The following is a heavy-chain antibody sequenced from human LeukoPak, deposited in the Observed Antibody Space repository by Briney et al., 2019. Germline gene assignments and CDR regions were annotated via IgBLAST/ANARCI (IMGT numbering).Heavy chain of an antibody. CDR3: ARVYVAGEYYYDSSGYYYFRY. CDR2: INPNSGGT. Sequence: ASVKVSCKASGYTFTGYYMHWVRQAPGQGLEWMGWINPNSGGTNYAQKFQGRVTMTRDTSISTAYMELSRLRSDDTAVCYCARVYVAGEYYYDSSGYYYFRYWGQGTLVTVSS. J-gene: IGHJ4*02. D-gene: IGHD3-22*01. V-gene: IGHV1-2*02. CDR1: GYTFTGYY.